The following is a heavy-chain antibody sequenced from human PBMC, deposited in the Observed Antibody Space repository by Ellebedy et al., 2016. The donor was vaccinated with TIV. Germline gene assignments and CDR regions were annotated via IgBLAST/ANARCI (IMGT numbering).Heavy chain of an antibody. V-gene: IGHV5-51*01. J-gene: IGHJ2*01. CDR1: GYSFTSYW. CDR2: IYPGDSDT. D-gene: IGHD1-26*01. Sequence: KVSXXGSGYSFTSYWIGWVRQMPGKGLEWMGIIYPGDSDTRYSPSFQGQVTISADKSISTADLQWSSLKASDTAMYYCARQGGSYRNPYWYFDLWGRGTLVTVSS. CDR3: ARQGGSYRNPYWYFDL.